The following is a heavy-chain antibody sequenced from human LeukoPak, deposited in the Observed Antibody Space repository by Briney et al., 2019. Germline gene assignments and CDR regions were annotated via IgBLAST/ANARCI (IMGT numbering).Heavy chain of an antibody. CDR2: INSDGSTT. CDR3: ASETYYYGSDSYYKGQL. D-gene: IGHD3-10*01. CDR1: GFTFSRYS. J-gene: IGHJ4*02. Sequence: GGSLRLSCAASGFTFSRYSMHWGRQAPGKGLLWVSRINSDGSTTIYADFVKGRFTISRDNTKNTLYLQMNSLRAEDTAVYYCASETYYYGSDSYYKGQLWGQGTLVTVSS. V-gene: IGHV3-74*01.